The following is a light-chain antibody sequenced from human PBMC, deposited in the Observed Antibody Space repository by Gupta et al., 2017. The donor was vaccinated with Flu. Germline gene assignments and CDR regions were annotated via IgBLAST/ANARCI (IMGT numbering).Light chain of an antibody. CDR1: QSVSSSY. Sequence: EIVLTQSPGTLSLSPGERATLSCRASQSVSSSYLAWYQQKPGQAPRLLIYGASSRATGIPDRFSGSGSWTDFTLTISSLEPEDFAVYYCQQYGSSPCTFGPGTKVDIK. CDR3: QQYGSSPCT. V-gene: IGKV3-20*01. J-gene: IGKJ3*01. CDR2: GAS.